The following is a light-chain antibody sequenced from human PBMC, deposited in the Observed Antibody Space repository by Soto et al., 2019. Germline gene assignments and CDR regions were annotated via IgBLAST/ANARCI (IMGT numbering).Light chain of an antibody. Sequence: QSALTQPRSVSGSPGQSVTISCTGTSSDVGAYDFVSWYQQHPGKGPKLIIFDVSERPSGVPDRFSGSKSGNTASLTISGLQAQDEADYYCYSYGGSYPYVFGTGTKVTVL. J-gene: IGLJ1*01. CDR2: DVS. CDR1: SSDVGAYDF. CDR3: YSYGGSYPYV. V-gene: IGLV2-11*01.